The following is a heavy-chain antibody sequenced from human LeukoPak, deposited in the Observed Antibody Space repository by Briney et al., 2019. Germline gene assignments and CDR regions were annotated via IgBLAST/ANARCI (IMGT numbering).Heavy chain of an antibody. CDR3: ARPAYCGGDCYSDAFDI. CDR2: IYPGDSDT. CDR1: GYTFTNYW. D-gene: IGHD2-21*01. V-gene: IGHV5-51*01. J-gene: IGHJ3*02. Sequence: GESLRISCKGSGYTFTNYWIGWVRQMPGKGLEWMGIIYPGDSDTRYSPSFQGQVTISVDKSISTAYLQWRSLKASDTAMYYCARPAYCGGDCYSDAFDIWGQGTMVTVSS.